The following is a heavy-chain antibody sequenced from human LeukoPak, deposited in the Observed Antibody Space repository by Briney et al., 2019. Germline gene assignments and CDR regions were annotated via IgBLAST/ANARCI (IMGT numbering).Heavy chain of an antibody. CDR3: ARDHVLWWKPVGNFDL. CDR2: LNTDGSTT. J-gene: IGHJ2*01. CDR1: GFTFSTYG. V-gene: IGHV3-74*01. D-gene: IGHD2-21*01. Sequence: TGGSLRLSCAASGFTFSTYGMHWVRQAPGKGLVWVSRLNTDGSTTDYADSVKGRYSISRDNAKNTLYLQINSLRVEDTAVYYCARDHVLWWKPVGNFDLWGRGTLVTVSS.